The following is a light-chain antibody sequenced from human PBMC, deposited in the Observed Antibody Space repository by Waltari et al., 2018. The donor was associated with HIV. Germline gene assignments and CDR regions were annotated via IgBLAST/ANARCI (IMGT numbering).Light chain of an antibody. J-gene: IGLJ2*01. CDR1: SSNIGSKY. CDR2: RNY. CDR3: AAWDDSLSGRGV. V-gene: IGLV1-47*01. Sequence: QSVLTQPPSASGTPGQRVTFSCSGSSSNIGSKYVYWYQQLPGTAPKLLIYRNYQRPSGVPDRFSGSKSGTSASLAISGLRSEDEADYYCAAWDDSLSGRGVFGGGTK.